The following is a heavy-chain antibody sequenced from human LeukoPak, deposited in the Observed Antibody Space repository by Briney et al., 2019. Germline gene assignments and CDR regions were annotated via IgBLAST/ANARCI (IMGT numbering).Heavy chain of an antibody. D-gene: IGHD6-6*01. Sequence: SETLSLTCTVSGGSIISYYWSWIRQPPGKGLEWIGYIYYSGSTNYNPSLKSRVTMSVDTSKNQFSLNLTSVTAADTAFYYCARGGAARYFGYWGQGSLVTVSS. CDR1: GGSIISYY. CDR2: IYYSGST. CDR3: ARGGAARYFGY. J-gene: IGHJ4*02. V-gene: IGHV4-59*01.